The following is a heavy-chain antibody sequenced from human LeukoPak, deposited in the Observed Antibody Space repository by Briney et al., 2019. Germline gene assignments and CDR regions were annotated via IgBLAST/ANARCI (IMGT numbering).Heavy chain of an antibody. CDR2: IYYGGST. CDR3: ARAGYGSGSYLIHYFDY. V-gene: IGHV4-59*01. CDR1: GGSTSSYY. J-gene: IGHJ4*02. D-gene: IGHD3-10*01. Sequence: SETLSLTCTVSGGSTSSYYWSWIRQPPGKGPEWMGYIYYGGSTNYNPSLKSRVTISVDTSKHQFSLKLSSVTAADTAVYYCARAGYGSGSYLIHYFDYWGQGTLVTVSS.